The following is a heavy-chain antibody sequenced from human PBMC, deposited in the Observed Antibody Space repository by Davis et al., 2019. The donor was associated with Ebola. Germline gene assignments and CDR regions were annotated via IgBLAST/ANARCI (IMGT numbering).Heavy chain of an antibody. CDR1: GFVFRNYV. V-gene: IGHV3-23*01. Sequence: PGGSLRLSCAASGFVFRNYVMSWVRQAPGKGLEWVSTLGTSADTYYADSVKGRFTISRDNSKNTLSLQMNSLTAEDTAVYYCARSTGSDWCYFDYWGLGTLVTVSS. J-gene: IGHJ4*02. CDR2: LGTSADT. CDR3: ARSTGSDWCYFDY. D-gene: IGHD2-8*02.